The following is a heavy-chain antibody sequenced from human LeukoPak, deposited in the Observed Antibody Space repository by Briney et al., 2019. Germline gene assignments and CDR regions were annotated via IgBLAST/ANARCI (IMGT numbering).Heavy chain of an antibody. CDR1: GGTFSSYA. D-gene: IGHD2-2*01. V-gene: IGHV1-69*13. CDR2: IIPIFGTA. Sequence: SVKVSCKASGGTFSSYAISWVRQAPGQGLEWMGGIIPIFGTANYAQKFQGRVTIIADESTSTAYMELSSLRSEDTAVYYCAREAPYCSSTSCYGKYYYYYYMDVWGKGTTVTISS. CDR3: AREAPYCSSTSCYGKYYYYYYMDV. J-gene: IGHJ6*03.